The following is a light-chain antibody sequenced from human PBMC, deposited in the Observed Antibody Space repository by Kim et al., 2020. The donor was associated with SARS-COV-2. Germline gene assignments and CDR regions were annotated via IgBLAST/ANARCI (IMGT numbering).Light chain of an antibody. J-gene: IGKJ2*01. CDR2: KTS. CDR3: QQTYDAPPT. CDR1: QTIRTF. Sequence: SSSVGDRVSITGRASQTIRTFLNGYQHKAGKAPERLIYKTSTLQSGVPSRFSGSGSGTDFTLTISSLQPEDFATYYCQQTYDAPPTFGQGSKLEI. V-gene: IGKV1-39*01.